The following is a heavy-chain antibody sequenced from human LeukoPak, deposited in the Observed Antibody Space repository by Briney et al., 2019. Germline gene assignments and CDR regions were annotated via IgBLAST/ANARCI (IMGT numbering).Heavy chain of an antibody. D-gene: IGHD6-19*01. CDR2: INWTGDNT. CDR1: GFNFEGYG. J-gene: IGHJ6*03. CDR3: ARGGDSSGWYYYYYMDV. Sequence: GGSLRLSCAASGFNFEGYGISWVRQAPGKGLEWVSGINWTGDNTSYADSVKGRFTISRVNSKNTMSLQVNSLRAEDTAVYYCARGGDSSGWYYYYYMDVWGKGTTVTVSS. V-gene: IGHV3-20*04.